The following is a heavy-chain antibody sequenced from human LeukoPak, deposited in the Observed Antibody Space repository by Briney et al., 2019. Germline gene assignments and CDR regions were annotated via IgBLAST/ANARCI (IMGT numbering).Heavy chain of an antibody. J-gene: IGHJ4*02. CDR1: GGSISSGGYY. V-gene: IGHV4-31*03. CDR3: ARGDYDSSGYYYY. CDR2: IYYSGST. Sequence: PSETLSLTCTVSGGSISSGGYYWTWIRQHPGKGLEWIGYIYYSGSTYYNPSLKSRVTISVDTSKNQFSLKLSSVTAADTAVYYCARGDYDSSGYYYYCGQGTLVTVSS. D-gene: IGHD3-22*01.